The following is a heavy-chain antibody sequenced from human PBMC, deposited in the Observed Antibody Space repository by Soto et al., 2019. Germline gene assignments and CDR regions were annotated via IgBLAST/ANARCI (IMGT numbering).Heavy chain of an antibody. CDR2: ICYSGST. J-gene: IGHJ4*02. V-gene: IGHV4-30-4*01. D-gene: IGHD3-3*01. CDR3: ARAYDSTYYFDY. Sequence: PSETLSLTCTVSGGSISSGDYYWSWIRQPPGKGLEWIGYICYSGSTYYNPSLKSRVTISVDTSKNQFSLKLSSVTAADTAVYYCARAYDSTYYFDYWGQGTLVTVSS. CDR1: GGSISSGDYY.